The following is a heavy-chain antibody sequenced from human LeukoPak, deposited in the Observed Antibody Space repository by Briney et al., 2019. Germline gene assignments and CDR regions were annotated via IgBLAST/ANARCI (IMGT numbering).Heavy chain of an antibody. Sequence: GGSLRLSCAASGFTDSSNYMSWVRQAPGKGLEWVSVIYSGGSTYYADSVKGRFTISRDNSKNTLYLQMNSLRAEDTAVYYCAKDGYYYDSSAYYVIYYFDSWGQGTLVTVSS. CDR1: GFTDSSNY. CDR2: IYSGGST. V-gene: IGHV3-53*01. CDR3: AKDGYYYDSSAYYVIYYFDS. D-gene: IGHD3-22*01. J-gene: IGHJ4*02.